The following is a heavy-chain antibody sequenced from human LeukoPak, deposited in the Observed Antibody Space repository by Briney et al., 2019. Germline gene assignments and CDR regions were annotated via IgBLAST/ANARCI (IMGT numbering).Heavy chain of an antibody. D-gene: IGHD3-3*01. CDR3: ARVSSLFWNRPLDY. CDR2: IYHSGST. CDR1: GGSISSGGYY. V-gene: IGHV4-30-2*01. Sequence: PSETLSLTCTVSGGSISSGGYYWSWIRQPPGKGLEWIGYIYHSGSTYYNPSLKSRVTISVDRSKNQFSLKLSSVTAADTAVYYCARVSSLFWNRPLDYWGQGTLVTVSS. J-gene: IGHJ4*02.